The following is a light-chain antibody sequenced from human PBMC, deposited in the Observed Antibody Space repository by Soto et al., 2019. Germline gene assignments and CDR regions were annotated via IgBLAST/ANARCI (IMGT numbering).Light chain of an antibody. CDR3: QQRSNWPPVIT. V-gene: IGKV3-11*01. J-gene: IGKJ5*01. Sequence: EIVLTQSPATLSLSPGERATLSCRASQTFRRHLAWYQQKPGQAPRLLIYDASKRATGIPARFSGRGSGTDFTLTISSLEPEDFAVYYCQQRSNWPPVITFGQGTRLEIK. CDR2: DAS. CDR1: QTFRRH.